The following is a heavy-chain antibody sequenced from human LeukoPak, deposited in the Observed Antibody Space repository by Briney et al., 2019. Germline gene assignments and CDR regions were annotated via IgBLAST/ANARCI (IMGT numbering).Heavy chain of an antibody. V-gene: IGHV3-33*01. CDR2: IWYDGSKT. CDR3: ARDRGEMATDY. J-gene: IGHJ4*02. D-gene: IGHD5-24*01. Sequence: GGSLRLSCAASGFTFSSYGLHWVRQAPGKGLEWVAVIWYDGSKTYYADSVKGRFTISKDNPKNTLYLQMNNLRAEDTAVYYCARDRGEMATDYWGQGTLVTVSS. CDR1: GFTFSSYG.